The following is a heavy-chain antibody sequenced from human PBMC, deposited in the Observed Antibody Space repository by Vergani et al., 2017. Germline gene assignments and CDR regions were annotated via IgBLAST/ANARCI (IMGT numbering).Heavy chain of an antibody. CDR3: AKAMVAGPWEGSFDY. CDR2: ISGSGSSI. D-gene: IGHD6-19*01. J-gene: IGHJ4*02. Sequence: EVQLLESGGGLIQPGGSLRLSCAASGFTFSNYAMTWVRQAPGKGLEWVSGISGSGSSIFQTDSVKGRFTISRDNSKDTLYLQMNSLRAEDTAIYFCAKAMVAGPWEGSFDYWGQGTLVTVSS. V-gene: IGHV3-23*01. CDR1: GFTFSNYA.